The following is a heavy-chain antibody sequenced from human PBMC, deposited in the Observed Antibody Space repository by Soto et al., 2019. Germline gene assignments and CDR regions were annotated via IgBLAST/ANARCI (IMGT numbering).Heavy chain of an antibody. J-gene: IGHJ4*02. V-gene: IGHV3-30-3*01. CDR1: GFTFSIYA. CDR2: MSYDGSNK. CDR3: ARDQTGITTAGGGRIDY. Sequence: GGSLRLSCSASGFTFSIYAMHWVRQTPGTGLECVAIMSYDGSNKYYADSVKGRFTISRDNSKNTLYLQMNSLRAEDTAVYYCARDQTGITTAGGGRIDYWGQGTLVTVSS. D-gene: IGHD6-13*01.